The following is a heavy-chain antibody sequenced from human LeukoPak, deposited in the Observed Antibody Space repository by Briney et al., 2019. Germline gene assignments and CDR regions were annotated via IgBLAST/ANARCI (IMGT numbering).Heavy chain of an antibody. CDR3: ARDSARIYGDYISLDY. CDR2: INPSGGST. D-gene: IGHD4-17*01. V-gene: IGHV1-46*01. CDR1: GYTFTSYY. Sequence: GASVKVSCKASGYTFTSYYMHWVRQAPGQGLEWMGIINPSGGSTSYAQKFQGRVTMTRDTSTSTVYMELSSLRSEDTAVYYCARDSARIYGDYISLDYWGQGTLVTVSS. J-gene: IGHJ4*02.